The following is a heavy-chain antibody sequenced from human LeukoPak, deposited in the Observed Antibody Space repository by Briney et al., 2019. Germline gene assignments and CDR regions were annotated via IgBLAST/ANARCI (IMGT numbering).Heavy chain of an antibody. CDR1: GFTFSGYG. Sequence: GGSLRLSCAASGFTFSGYGMHWVRQAPGKGLEWVAFIRYDGSNKYYADSVKGRFTISRDNSKNTLYPQMNSLRAEDTAVYYCANMGETGFDPWGQGTLVTVSS. J-gene: IGHJ5*02. CDR2: IRYDGSNK. V-gene: IGHV3-30*02. D-gene: IGHD2-21*01. CDR3: ANMGETGFDP.